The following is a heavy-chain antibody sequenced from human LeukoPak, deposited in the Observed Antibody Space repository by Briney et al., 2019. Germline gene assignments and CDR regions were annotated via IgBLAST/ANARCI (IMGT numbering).Heavy chain of an antibody. CDR3: ARGSRLLRRVFDP. J-gene: IGHJ5*02. D-gene: IGHD2/OR15-2a*01. CDR2: INHSGST. V-gene: IGHV4-34*01. CDR1: GESFSGYY. Sequence: SETLSLTCAVYGESFSGYYWSWIRQPPGKGLEWVGEINHSGSTNYNPSLKSRVTISVDTSKNQFSLKLSSVTAADTAVYYCARGSRLLRRVFDPWGQGTLVTVS.